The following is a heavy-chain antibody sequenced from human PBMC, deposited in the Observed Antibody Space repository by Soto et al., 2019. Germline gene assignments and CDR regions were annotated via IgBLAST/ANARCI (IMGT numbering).Heavy chain of an antibody. CDR1: GFTFSSYS. CDR3: ARGHDSSGYYYVGVGWFDP. CDR2: ISSSSSYI. V-gene: IGHV3-21*01. J-gene: IGHJ5*02. Sequence: PGGSLRLSCAASGFTFSSYSMNWVRQAPGKGLEWVSSISSSSSYIYYADSVKGRFTISRDNAKNSLYLQMNSLRAEDTAAYYCARGHDSSGYYYVGVGWFDPWGQGTLVTVSS. D-gene: IGHD3-22*01.